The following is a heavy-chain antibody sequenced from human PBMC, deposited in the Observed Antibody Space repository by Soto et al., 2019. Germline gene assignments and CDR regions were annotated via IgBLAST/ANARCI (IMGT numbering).Heavy chain of an antibody. J-gene: IGHJ6*02. CDR2: TYSGDRT. CDR3: ARDRRSEEGGSGWNWGPKKFYYYGMDV. V-gene: IGHV3-66*01. D-gene: IGHD6-19*01. Sequence: PGGSLRLSCAASGFTVSDNCMNWVRQAPGKGLEWVSVTYSGDRTYYADSVKGRFTVSRDNSKKTLFLHMNGLRAEDTAVYYCARDRRSEEGGSGWNWGPKKFYYYGMDVWGQGTTVTVSS. CDR1: GFTVSDNC.